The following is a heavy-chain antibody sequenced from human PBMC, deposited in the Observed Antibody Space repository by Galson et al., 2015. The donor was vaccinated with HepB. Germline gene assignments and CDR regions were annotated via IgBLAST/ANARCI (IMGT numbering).Heavy chain of an antibody. CDR2: IYTSGST. CDR1: GGSISSGSYY. Sequence: TLSLTCTVSGGSISSGSYYWSWIRQPAGKGLEWIGRIYTSGSTNYNPSLKSRVTISVDTSKNQFSLKLSSVTAADTAVYYCAREGPGNCDSSGAWGQGTLVTVSS. D-gene: IGHD3-22*01. V-gene: IGHV4-61*02. J-gene: IGHJ5*02. CDR3: AREGPGNCDSSGA.